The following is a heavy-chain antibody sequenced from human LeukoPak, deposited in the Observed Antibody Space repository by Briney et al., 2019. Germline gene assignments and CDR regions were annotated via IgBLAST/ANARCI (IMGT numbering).Heavy chain of an antibody. CDR2: INHSGST. CDR3: ARGYCSSTSCPGYYFDY. D-gene: IGHD2-2*01. Sequence: SETLSLTCAVYGGSFSGYYWSWIRQPPGKGLEWIGEINHSGSTNYNPSLKSRVTISVDTSKNQFSLKLSSVTAADTAVYYCARGYCSSTSCPGYYFDYWGQGTLVTVSS. J-gene: IGHJ4*02. V-gene: IGHV4-34*01. CDR1: GGSFSGYY.